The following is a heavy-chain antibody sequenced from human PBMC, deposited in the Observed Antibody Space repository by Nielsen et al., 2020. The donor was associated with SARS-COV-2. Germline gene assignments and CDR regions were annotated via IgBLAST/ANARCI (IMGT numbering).Heavy chain of an antibody. J-gene: IGHJ4*02. CDR2: ISYDGSEK. CDR3: AGGGLERWLHLDY. Sequence: GESLKISCAASGFTFSSYAMHWVRQAPGKGLEWVAVISYDGSEKYYADSVKGRFSISRDKSKNTLYLQMNSLRPEDTAVYYCAGGGLERWLHLDYWGQGTLVAVSS. D-gene: IGHD5-24*01. CDR1: GFTFSSYA. V-gene: IGHV3-30*04.